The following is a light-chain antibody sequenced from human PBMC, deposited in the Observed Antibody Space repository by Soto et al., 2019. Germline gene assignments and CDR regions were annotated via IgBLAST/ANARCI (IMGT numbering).Light chain of an antibody. CDR3: QHYHRNMWS. Sequence: DIQMTQSPSSLSASVGDRVTITCQASQDISNYLNWYQQKPGKAPKLLIYDASNLETGVPSRFSGSGSGTEFTLTIATLQPDDFATYFCQHYHRNMWSFGPGTKVDIK. J-gene: IGKJ1*01. CDR1: QDISNY. V-gene: IGKV1-33*01. CDR2: DAS.